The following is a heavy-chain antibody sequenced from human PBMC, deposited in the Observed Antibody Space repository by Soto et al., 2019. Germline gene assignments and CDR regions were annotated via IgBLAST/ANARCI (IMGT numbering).Heavy chain of an antibody. J-gene: IGHJ4*02. Sequence: QVQLQESGPRLVKPSEALSLTCSVSGDTITTYYWSWIRQPPGKGLEWIGNSHHTGRTDSNPSFKSRVTISVDQSKNQFSLSLYSVTAADTAVYYCARYYCPNGLCYFCDSWCQGTLVTVSS. D-gene: IGHD2-8*01. CDR2: SHHTGRT. CDR3: ARYYCPNGLCYFCDS. CDR1: GDTITTYY. V-gene: IGHV4-59*08.